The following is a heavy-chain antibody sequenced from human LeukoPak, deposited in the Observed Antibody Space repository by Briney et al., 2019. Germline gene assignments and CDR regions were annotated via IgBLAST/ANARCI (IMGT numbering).Heavy chain of an antibody. CDR1: GYTFTGYC. CDR2: INPNSGGT. J-gene: IGHJ4*02. CDR3: ARARARRITMIVVVMGDY. D-gene: IGHD3-22*01. V-gene: IGHV1-2*02. Sequence: ASVKVSCKASGYTFTGYCMHWVRQAPGQGLEWMGWINPNSGGTNYAQKFQGRVTMTRDTSISTAYMELSRLRSDDTAVYYCARARARRITMIVVVMGDYWGQGTLVTVSS.